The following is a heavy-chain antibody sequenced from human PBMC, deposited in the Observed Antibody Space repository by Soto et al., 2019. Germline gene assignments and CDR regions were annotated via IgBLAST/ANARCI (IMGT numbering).Heavy chain of an antibody. Sequence: EVQLVESGGGLVKPGGSTRLSCVASVFTFIYAWMTWVRQAPGKGLEWVARIKGKGGNGATDYAAPVKGRFTISRDDSRNTLYLQMTSLKTEDTAVYYCTAGDGRTDNDFWGQGTLVTVSP. V-gene: IGHV3-15*01. CDR2: IKGKGGNGAT. D-gene: IGHD2-21*02. CDR3: TAGDGRTDNDF. J-gene: IGHJ4*02. CDR1: VFTFIYAW.